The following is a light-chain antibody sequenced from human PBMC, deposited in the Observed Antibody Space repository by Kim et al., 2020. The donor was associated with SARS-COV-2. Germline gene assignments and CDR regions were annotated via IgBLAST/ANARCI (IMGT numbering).Light chain of an antibody. Sequence: APGKTAKITCAGERMASESVYWYQQKAGQAPVLVMFHDFDRPSGIPERFSGSNSGGTATLTISSVEAGDEADYYCQVWDTSSDQAMFGGGTQLTVL. CDR3: QVWDTSSDQAM. CDR1: RMASES. J-gene: IGLJ7*01. CDR2: HDF. V-gene: IGLV3-21*04.